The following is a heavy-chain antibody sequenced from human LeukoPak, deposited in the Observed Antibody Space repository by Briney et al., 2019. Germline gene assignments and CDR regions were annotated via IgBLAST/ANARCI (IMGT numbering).Heavy chain of an antibody. CDR2: MYASGST. J-gene: IGHJ3*02. Sequence: SETLFLTCTVSGGSISSYYWTWIRQPAGKRLEWIGRMYASGSTNYNPSLKSRVTMSVDTSKNQFSLKLRSVTAADTAVYYCARALVPHYDILTGYYKHPIDAFDIWGQGTMVTVSS. V-gene: IGHV4-4*07. D-gene: IGHD3-9*01. CDR1: GGSISSYY. CDR3: ARALVPHYDILTGYYKHPIDAFDI.